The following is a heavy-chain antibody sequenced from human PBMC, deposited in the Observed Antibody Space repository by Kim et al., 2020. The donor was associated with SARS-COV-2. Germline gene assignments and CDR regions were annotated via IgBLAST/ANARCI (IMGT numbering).Heavy chain of an antibody. V-gene: IGHV4-34*01. CDR2: INHRGST. Sequence: SETLSLTCAVYGGSFSGYYWSWIRQPPGKGLEWIGEINHRGSTNYNPSLKSRVTISVDTIKNQFSLKLSSVTAADTDVYYCGYGVLAARGEFDPWGQGTLVTVSS. D-gene: IGHD6-6*01. J-gene: IGHJ5*02. CDR1: GGSFSGYY. CDR3: GYGVLAARGEFDP.